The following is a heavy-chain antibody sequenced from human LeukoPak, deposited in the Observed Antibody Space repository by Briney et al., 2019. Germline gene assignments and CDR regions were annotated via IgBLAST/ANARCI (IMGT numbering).Heavy chain of an antibody. V-gene: IGHV3-48*02. CDR3: AREDSSSSDPFDY. CDR2: ISSSSSTI. Sequence: PGGSLRLSCAASGFTFSSYSMNWVRQAPGKGLEWVSYISSSSSTIYYADPVKGRFTISRDNAKNSLYLQMNSLRDEDTAVYYCAREDSSSSDPFDYWGQGTLVTVSS. D-gene: IGHD6-6*01. CDR1: GFTFSSYS. J-gene: IGHJ4*02.